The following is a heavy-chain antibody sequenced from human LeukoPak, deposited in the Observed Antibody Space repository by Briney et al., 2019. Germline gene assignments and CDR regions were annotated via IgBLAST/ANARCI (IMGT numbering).Heavy chain of an antibody. CDR1: GFTFSGYG. CDR2: ASSDGSYK. V-gene: IGHV3-30*18. J-gene: IGHJ4*02. Sequence: GRSLRLSCAGPGFTFSGYGMHWVRQAPGKGLEWLAVASSDGSYKYCADSVKGRFTIFRDNSKSTLYLQMNSLGPEDTAVYYCAEDFHNRGFDYWGQGTLVTVSS. D-gene: IGHD1-14*01. CDR3: AEDFHNRGFDY.